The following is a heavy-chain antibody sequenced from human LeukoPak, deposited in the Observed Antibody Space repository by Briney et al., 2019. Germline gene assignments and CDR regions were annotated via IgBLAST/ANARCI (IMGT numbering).Heavy chain of an antibody. CDR1: GFTVSSNY. V-gene: IGHV3-53*01. Sequence: PGGSLRLSCAASGFTVSSNYMSWVRQAPGKGLEWASVIYSGGSTYYADSVKGRFTISRDNSKNTLYLQMNSLRAEDTAVYYCARVVAGYSSGWYLDYWGQGTLVTVSS. D-gene: IGHD6-19*01. CDR3: ARVVAGYSSGWYLDY. CDR2: IYSGGST. J-gene: IGHJ4*02.